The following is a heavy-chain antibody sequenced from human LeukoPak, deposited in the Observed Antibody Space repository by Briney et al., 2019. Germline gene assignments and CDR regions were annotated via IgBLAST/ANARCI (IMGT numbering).Heavy chain of an antibody. CDR2: INWNGGST. CDR1: GFTFDDCG. J-gene: IGHJ2*01. CDR3: ARNGRPIVVEWYFDL. V-gene: IGHV3-20*04. D-gene: IGHD3-22*01. Sequence: PGGSLRLSCATSGFTFDDCGMSWVRQAPGKGLEWVSDINWNGGSTGYADSVKGRFTISRDNAKNSLYLQMNSLRAEDTALYYCARNGRPIVVEWYFDLWGRGTLVTVSS.